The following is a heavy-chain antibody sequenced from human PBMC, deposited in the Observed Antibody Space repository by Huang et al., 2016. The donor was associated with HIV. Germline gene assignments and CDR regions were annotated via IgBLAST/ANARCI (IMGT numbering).Heavy chain of an antibody. D-gene: IGHD2-2*01. V-gene: IGHV3-15*02. CDR2: IKRKADGETI. J-gene: IGHJ3*02. CDR3: AAEATCASSSCPLTFDI. Sequence: VQLVGSGGALVKPGGSLRLSCAASGFTFGHVWMNWGRQERGKGMGWVGRIKRKADGETIYYAAPLKGRFTISRDDAKSTLYLQMNSLTTEDTFVYYCAAEATCASSSCPLTFDIWGQGTMVTVSS. CDR1: GFTFGHVW.